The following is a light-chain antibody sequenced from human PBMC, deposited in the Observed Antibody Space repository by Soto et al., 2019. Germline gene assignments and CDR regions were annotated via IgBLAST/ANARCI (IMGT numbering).Light chain of an antibody. CDR3: QQRSNWPPIT. Sequence: EIVLTQSPGTLSLSPGERATLSCRASQSVSSYLAWYQRKPGQAPRLLTYDASNRATGIPARFSGSGSGTDFTLTISSLEPEDFAVYYCQQRSNWPPITFGQGTRLEIK. V-gene: IGKV3-11*01. CDR2: DAS. CDR1: QSVSSY. J-gene: IGKJ5*01.